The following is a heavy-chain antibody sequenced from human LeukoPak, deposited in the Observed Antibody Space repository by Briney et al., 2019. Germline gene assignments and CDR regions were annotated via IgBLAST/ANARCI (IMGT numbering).Heavy chain of an antibody. Sequence: ASVKVSCKASGYTFTSSGLSWVRQAPGQGLEWMGWISTYNGNTHYAQKLQGRVTMTTDTSTSTAYMELRSLRSDDTAVYYCAREIPVGGTGHFDFWGQGALVTVSS. V-gene: IGHV1-18*01. D-gene: IGHD6-19*01. CDR2: ISTYNGNT. J-gene: IGHJ4*02. CDR1: GYTFTSSG. CDR3: AREIPVGGTGHFDF.